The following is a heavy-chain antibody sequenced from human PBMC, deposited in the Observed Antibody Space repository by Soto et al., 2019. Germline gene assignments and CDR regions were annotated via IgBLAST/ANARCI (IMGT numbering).Heavy chain of an antibody. D-gene: IGHD4-17*01. Sequence: QVQLVQSGAEVKKPGSSVKVSCKASGGTFSSYAISWVRQAPGQGLEWMGGIIPIFGTANYAQKFQGRVTXXAXEXMSTAYMELSSLRSEDTAVYYCARSGDYYYSYGMDVWGQGTTVTVSS. V-gene: IGHV1-69*12. CDR3: ARSGDYYYSYGMDV. CDR1: GGTFSSYA. CDR2: IIPIFGTA. J-gene: IGHJ6*02.